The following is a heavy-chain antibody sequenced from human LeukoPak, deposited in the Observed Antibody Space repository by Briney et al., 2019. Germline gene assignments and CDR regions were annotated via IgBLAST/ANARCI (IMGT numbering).Heavy chain of an antibody. V-gene: IGHV1-2*02. CDR1: GYTFTGYY. CDR2: INPDSGGT. Sequence: ASVKVSCKASGYTFTGYYMHWVRQAPGQGLEWMGWINPDSGGTNYAQKFQGRVTMTRDTSISTAYMELSRLRSDDTAVYYCASYSSGWYAEYFQHWGQGTLVTVSS. D-gene: IGHD6-13*01. CDR3: ASYSSGWYAEYFQH. J-gene: IGHJ1*01.